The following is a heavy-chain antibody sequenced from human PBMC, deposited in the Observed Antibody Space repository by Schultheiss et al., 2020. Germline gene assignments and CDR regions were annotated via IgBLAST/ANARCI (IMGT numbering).Heavy chain of an antibody. CDR3: ARGLLDIDSSGYYFDY. J-gene: IGHJ4*02. CDR2: IYYSGST. D-gene: IGHD3-22*01. CDR1: GGSISSGGYY. Sequence: SETLSLTCTVSGGSISSGGYYWSWIRQHPGKGLEWIGYIYYSGSTYYNPSLKSRVTISVDTSKNQFSLKLSSVTAADTAVYYCARGLLDIDSSGYYFDYWGQGTLVTVSS. V-gene: IGHV4-31*03.